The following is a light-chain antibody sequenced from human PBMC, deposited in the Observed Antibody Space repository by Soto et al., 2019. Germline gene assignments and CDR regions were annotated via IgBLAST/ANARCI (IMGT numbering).Light chain of an antibody. J-gene: IGKJ2*01. Sequence: EIVMTQSPATRSMSPGERATLSCRATQNVNSNLAWYQHRPGQAPRLLIYGASIRPTGIPARFSGSGSGTEFTLPINTLQSEDFVVYYCQQYIDWPPMYIFGQGTKLEIK. CDR2: GAS. V-gene: IGKV3-15*01. CDR3: QQYIDWPPMYI. CDR1: QNVNSN.